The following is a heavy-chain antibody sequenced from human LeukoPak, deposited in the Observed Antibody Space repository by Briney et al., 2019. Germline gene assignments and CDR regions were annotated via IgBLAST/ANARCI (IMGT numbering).Heavy chain of an antibody. J-gene: IGHJ4*02. CDR3: GKATGTLGN. D-gene: IGHD1-1*01. V-gene: IGHV3-23*01. CDR2: ISNSDYNT. Sequence: GGSLRLSCAASGFTFSSYAVSWVRQAPGKGLEWVSTISNSDYNTYYTDSVKGRFTISRDNSKNTLYLQMNSLTADDTAIYYCGKATGTLGNWGQGTLVTVSS. CDR1: GFTFSSYA.